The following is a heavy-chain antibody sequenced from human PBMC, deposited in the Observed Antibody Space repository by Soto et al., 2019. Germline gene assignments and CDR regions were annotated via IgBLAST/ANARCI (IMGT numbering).Heavy chain of an antibody. CDR2: IYHSGST. D-gene: IGHD6-19*01. Sequence: SXTLSLTCAVSGGSISSGGYSWSWIRQPPVKGLEWIGYIYHSGSTYYNPSLKSRVTISVDRSKNQFSLKLSSVTAADTAVYYCARHGEAVPDKFPRQVDYWGQGTLVTVSS. CDR1: GGSISSGGYS. CDR3: ARHGEAVPDKFPRQVDY. J-gene: IGHJ4*02. V-gene: IGHV4-30-2*01.